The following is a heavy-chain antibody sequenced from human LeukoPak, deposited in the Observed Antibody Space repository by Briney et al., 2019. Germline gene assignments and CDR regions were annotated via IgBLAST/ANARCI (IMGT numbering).Heavy chain of an antibody. CDR3: ARANSGGFYDL. J-gene: IGHJ2*01. D-gene: IGHD6-19*01. CDR2: ISTAGDT. V-gene: IGHV3-13*04. CDR1: GLTFRSHD. Sequence: PGGSLRLSCVASGLTFRSHDMDWVRQATGKILEWVSAISTAGDTYYPGSVRGRFTISRENAKNSLYLQMNSLRAGDTAVYYCARANSGGFYDLWGRGTLVTVSS.